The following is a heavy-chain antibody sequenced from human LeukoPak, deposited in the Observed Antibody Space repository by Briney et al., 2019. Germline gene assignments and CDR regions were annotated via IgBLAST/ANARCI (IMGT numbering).Heavy chain of an antibody. CDR3: ARGRGDYYKN. Sequence: PSETLSLTCTVSGGSISSSSYYWGWIRQPPGKGLEWIGSISYSGSTYYNPSLKSRVTISVDTSKNQFSLKLSSVTAADTAVYYCARGRGDYYKNWGQGTLVTVSS. CDR1: GGSISSSSYY. J-gene: IGHJ4*02. V-gene: IGHV4-39*01. CDR2: ISYSGST. D-gene: IGHD3-10*01.